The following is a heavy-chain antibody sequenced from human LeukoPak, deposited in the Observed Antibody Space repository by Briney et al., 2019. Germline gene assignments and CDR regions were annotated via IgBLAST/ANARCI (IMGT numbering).Heavy chain of an antibody. CDR3: ARGNRSFGY. Sequence: PSETLSLTCAVSGGSISSSNWWSWVRQPPGKGLEWIGEIFHGGSTNYNPSLMSRVTVSVDRSKNQFSLKLSSVTAADTAVYYCARGNRSFGYWGQGTLVTVSS. J-gene: IGHJ4*02. CDR2: IFHGGST. V-gene: IGHV4-4*02. CDR1: GGSISSSNW.